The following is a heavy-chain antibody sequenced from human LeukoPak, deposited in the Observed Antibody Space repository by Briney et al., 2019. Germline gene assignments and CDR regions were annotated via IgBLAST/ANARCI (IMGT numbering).Heavy chain of an antibody. CDR1: GRSVNSKSYY. CDR3: ARGGGVAGTPYNPYDY. V-gene: IGHV4-61*01. D-gene: IGHD6-19*01. Sequence: PSETLSLTCTVSGRSVNSKSYYWSWIRQPPGKGLEWIGYIYYSGSTNYNPSLKSRVTISVDTSKNQFSLKLSSVTAADTAVYYCARGGGVAGTPYNPYDYWGQGTLVTVSS. J-gene: IGHJ4*02. CDR2: IYYSGST.